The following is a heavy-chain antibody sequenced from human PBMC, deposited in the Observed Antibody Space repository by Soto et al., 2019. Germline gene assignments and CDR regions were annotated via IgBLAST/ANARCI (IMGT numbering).Heavy chain of an antibody. Sequence: QVQLQESGPGLVKPSETLSLTCIVSGASISSRSSYWGWIRQPPGKGLEWVGTFYSGSTYNNPSLKSRVTISVDTSKNPSSLKLSSVGAEDTAIYYCATARGIAVGGSFDHWGQGTLVTVSS. CDR1: GASISSRSSY. J-gene: IGHJ5*02. CDR3: ATARGIAVGGSFDH. V-gene: IGHV4-39*01. CDR2: FYSGST. D-gene: IGHD6-13*01.